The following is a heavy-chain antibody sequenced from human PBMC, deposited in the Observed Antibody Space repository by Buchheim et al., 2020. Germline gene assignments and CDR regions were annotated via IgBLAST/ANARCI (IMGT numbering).Heavy chain of an antibody. CDR3: AKDRYCPSPSCPTDY. D-gene: IGHD2-2*01. V-gene: IGHV3-30*18. CDR2: ISNDGSTK. CDR1: GVSIDTYG. J-gene: IGHJ4*02. Sequence: VQLVESGGGVVQPGRSLRLSCAVSGVSIDTYGMHWVRQAPGKGLEWVAVISNDGSTKDYADSVKGRFTISRDNFKNALYLQMSSLRPEDTAVYYCAKDRYCPSPSCPTDYWGQGTL.